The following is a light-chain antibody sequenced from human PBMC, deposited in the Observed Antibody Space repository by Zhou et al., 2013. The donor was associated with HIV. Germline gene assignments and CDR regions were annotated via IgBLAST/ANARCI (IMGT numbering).Light chain of an antibody. CDR2: DSV. Sequence: EIVMTQSPATLSLSPGERATLSCRASQSVSRYLNWFQQKPGQAPRLLIYDSVNRATGIPARFRGGGSGTDFTLTISSLEPEDFAVYYCQQHSSSFTFGPGTIVEIK. J-gene: IGKJ3*01. V-gene: IGKV3-11*01. CDR1: QSVSRY. CDR3: QQHSSSFT.